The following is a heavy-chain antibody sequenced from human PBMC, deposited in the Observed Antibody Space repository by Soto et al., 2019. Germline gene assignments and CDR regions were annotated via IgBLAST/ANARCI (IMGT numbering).Heavy chain of an antibody. V-gene: IGHV4-59*01. J-gene: IGHJ5*02. CDR3: ARGGRKGSYDCFDP. CDR2: IYYSGST. Sequence: SETLCLTCTVSGGSISSYFWSWIRQPPGKGLEWIGYIYYSGSTNYNPSLKSRVTISVDTSKTQFSLKLTSVTAADTAVYYCARGGRKGSYDCFDPWGQGTLVTVSS. D-gene: IGHD3-16*01. CDR1: GGSISSYF.